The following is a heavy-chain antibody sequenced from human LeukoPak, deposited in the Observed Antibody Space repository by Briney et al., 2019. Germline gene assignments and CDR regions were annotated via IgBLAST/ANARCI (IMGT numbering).Heavy chain of an antibody. D-gene: IGHD6-13*01. CDR1: GFYVSRNF. V-gene: IGHV3-53*01. Sequence: PGGSLRLSCAASGFYVSRNFMMWVRQTPGKGLEWVSGIYVAGATYYADSFKGRLTISRDNSKNTLYLQMNSLTVEDTAVYYCVRLAELPAVGKDWYYYMDVWGKGTTVTVSS. J-gene: IGHJ6*03. CDR2: IYVAGAT. CDR3: VRLAELPAVGKDWYYYMDV.